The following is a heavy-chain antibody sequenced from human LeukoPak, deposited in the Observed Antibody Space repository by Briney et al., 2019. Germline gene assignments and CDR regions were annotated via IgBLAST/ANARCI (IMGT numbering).Heavy chain of an antibody. CDR3: ARSGYIYGANAFDI. V-gene: IGHV4-59*01. D-gene: IGHD5-18*01. CDR1: GASINSFY. CDR2: LSHSGYT. Sequence: SATLSLTCAVAGASINSFYWSWLRQPPGKGLEWIGYLSHSGYTTYNPSLKSRVTMSVDSSKNYLSLKLTSMTAADTALYYCARSGYIYGANAFDIWGQGTMVSVSS. J-gene: IGHJ3*02.